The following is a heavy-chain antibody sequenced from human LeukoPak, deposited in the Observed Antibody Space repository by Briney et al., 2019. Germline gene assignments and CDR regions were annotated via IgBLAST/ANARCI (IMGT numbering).Heavy chain of an antibody. D-gene: IGHD5-24*01. V-gene: IGHV3-21*01. J-gene: IGHJ6*03. CDR3: ARGTWATLYYYYMDV. CDR2: ISSSSSYI. Sequence: GGSLRLSCAASGFTFSSYSMNWVRQAPGKGLEWVSSISSSSSYIYYADSVKGRFTISRDNAKNSLYLQMNSLRAEDTAVYYCARGTWATLYYYYMDVWGKGTTVTVSS. CDR1: GFTFSSYS.